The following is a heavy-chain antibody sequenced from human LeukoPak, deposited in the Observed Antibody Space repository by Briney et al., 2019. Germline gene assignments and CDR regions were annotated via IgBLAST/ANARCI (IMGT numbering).Heavy chain of an antibody. CDR1: GFTVSSNY. V-gene: IGHV3-53*01. CDR3: ARTVGYGDYHWFDP. J-gene: IGHJ5*02. D-gene: IGHD4-17*01. CDR2: IYTGVST. Sequence: GRSLRLSCAASGFTVSSNYMSWVRQAPGKGLEWVSVIYTGVSTYYADSVKGRFTISRDNSKNTLYLQMNSLRAEDTAVYYCARTVGYGDYHWFDPWGQGTLVTVSS.